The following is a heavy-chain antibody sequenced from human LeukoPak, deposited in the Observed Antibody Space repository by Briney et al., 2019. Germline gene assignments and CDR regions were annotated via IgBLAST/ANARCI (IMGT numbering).Heavy chain of an antibody. CDR2: IGGSGRTI. V-gene: IGHV3-48*01. D-gene: IGHD2-15*01. CDR1: GFTFSNSS. CDR3: ARGMGGLAFDF. J-gene: IGHJ4*02. Sequence: PGGSLRLSCAASGFTFSNSSMNWVRQAPGKGLEWVSYIGGSGRTIFNADSVKGRFIISRDNAKNSLYLQMSSPRADDTAVYYCARGMGGLAFDFWGQGTLVTVSS.